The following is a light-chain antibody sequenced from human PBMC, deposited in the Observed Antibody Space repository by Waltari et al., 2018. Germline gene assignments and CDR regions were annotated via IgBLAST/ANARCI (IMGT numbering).Light chain of an antibody. CDR1: QIISKD. V-gene: IGKV3-20*01. CDR3: QKYGSLPAT. Sequence: SCRASQIISKDLSWYQQRPGQAPRLLIYDASIRATGSPDSFSGSGYGTDFSLTIIRLGPEDYAVYYCQKYGSLPATFGRGTKVEIK. J-gene: IGKJ1*01. CDR2: DAS.